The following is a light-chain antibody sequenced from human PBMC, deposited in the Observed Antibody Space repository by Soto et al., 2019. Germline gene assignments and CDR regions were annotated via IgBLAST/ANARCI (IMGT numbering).Light chain of an antibody. Sequence: EIMMTQSPATLSVSPGERATLSCRASQSVNSNLAWYQQKPGQAPRLLIYGASTRATGIPARFSGSGSGTEFTLIISSLQSEDFAVYYCQQHNNWPRTFGQGTKVEIK. CDR1: QSVNSN. J-gene: IGKJ1*01. CDR3: QQHNNWPRT. V-gene: IGKV3-15*01. CDR2: GAS.